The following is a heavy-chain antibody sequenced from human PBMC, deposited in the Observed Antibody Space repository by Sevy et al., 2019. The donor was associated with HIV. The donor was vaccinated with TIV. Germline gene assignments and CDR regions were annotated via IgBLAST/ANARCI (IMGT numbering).Heavy chain of an antibody. CDR3: ASRYFDL. CDR1: GFTFDTYW. V-gene: IGHV3-7*01. CDR2: IRQDGNEI. Sequence: GGSLRLSCVASGFTFDTYWMQWVRQAPGQGLEWVANIRQDGNEIYYADSVKGRFTISRDNAKESVYLQMSNLRVENTGIYYGASRYFDLWGQGTLVTVSS. J-gene: IGHJ4*02.